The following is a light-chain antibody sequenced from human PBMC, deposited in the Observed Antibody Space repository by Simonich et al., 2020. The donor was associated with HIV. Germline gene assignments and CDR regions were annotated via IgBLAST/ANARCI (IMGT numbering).Light chain of an antibody. CDR2: DAS. J-gene: IGKJ4*01. CDR3: QQYNNRPLT. V-gene: IGKV3-15*01. CDR1: QSVSSSY. Sequence: EIVLTRSPGTLSLSPGERATLSCRASQSVSSSYLAWYQQKPGPAPRLLIYDASSRATGIPAKFSGSWSGTEFTLTISRMQSEDIAVYYCQQYNNRPLTFGGGTKVEIK.